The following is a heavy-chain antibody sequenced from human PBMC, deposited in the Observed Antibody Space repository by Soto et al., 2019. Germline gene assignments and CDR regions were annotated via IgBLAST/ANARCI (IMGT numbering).Heavy chain of an antibody. J-gene: IGHJ4*02. D-gene: IGHD6-6*01. V-gene: IGHV4-34*01. CDR3: AQGSGAARLLF. CDR2: IKDSGST. CDR1: AGSFSGFY. Sequence: QVQLQQWGAGLLKPSETLSLNCSVFAGSFSGFYWSWIRQAPGKGLEWIGEIKDSGSTNYSPSLKSRGSISADTARKQFSLELRSLTAADTAVYFCAQGSGAARLLFWGPGPLVSVSS.